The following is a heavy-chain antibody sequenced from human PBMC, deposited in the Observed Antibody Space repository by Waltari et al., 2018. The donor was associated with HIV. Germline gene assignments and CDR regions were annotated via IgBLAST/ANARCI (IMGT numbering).Heavy chain of an antibody. CDR3: ARLFQETDAFDI. V-gene: IGHV4-39*01. J-gene: IGHJ3*02. CDR2: IYYRGST. CDR1: GGSISSSSDY. Sequence: QLQLQESGPGLVQPSETLSLTCTVSGGSISSSSDYCVWIRQPPGKGREWIGSIYYRGSTYYNPSLKSRVTISVDTSKNQFSLKLSSVTAADTAVYYCARLFQETDAFDIWGQGTMVTVSS.